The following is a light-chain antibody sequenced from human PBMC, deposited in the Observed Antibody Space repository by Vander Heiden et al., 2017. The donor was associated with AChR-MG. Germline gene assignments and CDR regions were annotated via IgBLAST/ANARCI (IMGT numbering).Light chain of an antibody. CDR3: CSYAGRYTWV. CDR2: DVK. Sequence: QSALTQPRSVSGSPRQLVTISCTGTGSDVGGYNYVSWYQQHPGKAPKLIIYDVKKRPSGVPERFSGSKSGNTASLTISGLQAEDEADFYCCSYAGRYTWVFGGGTKVTVL. CDR1: GSDVGGYNY. V-gene: IGLV2-11*01. J-gene: IGLJ3*02.